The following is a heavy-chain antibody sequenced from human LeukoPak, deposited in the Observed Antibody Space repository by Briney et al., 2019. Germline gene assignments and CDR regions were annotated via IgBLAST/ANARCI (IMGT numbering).Heavy chain of an antibody. CDR3: ARVSGGSSWYVRRFFDY. CDR1: GYTFTSYA. V-gene: IGHV7-4-1*02. J-gene: IGHJ4*02. Sequence: ASVKVSCKASGYTFTSYAMNWVRQAPGQGLEWMGWINTNTGNPTYAQGFTGRFVFSLDTSVSTAYLQISSLKAEDTAVYYCARVSGGSSWYVRRFFDYWGQGTLVTVSS. CDR2: INTNTGNP. D-gene: IGHD6-13*01.